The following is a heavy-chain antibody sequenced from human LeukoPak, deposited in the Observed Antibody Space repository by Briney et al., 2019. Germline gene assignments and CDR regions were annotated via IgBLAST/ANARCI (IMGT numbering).Heavy chain of an antibody. D-gene: IGHD3-10*01. CDR2: IWYDGSNK. Sequence: GGSLRLSCAASGFTFSSYGMHWVRQAPGKGLEWVAVIWYDGSNKYYADSVKGRFTISRDNSKNTLYLQMNSLRAEDTAVNYCARDLDRYYGSGGPDNRYYYGMDVWGQGTTVTVSS. V-gene: IGHV3-33*01. J-gene: IGHJ6*02. CDR3: ARDLDRYYGSGGPDNRYYYGMDV. CDR1: GFTFSSYG.